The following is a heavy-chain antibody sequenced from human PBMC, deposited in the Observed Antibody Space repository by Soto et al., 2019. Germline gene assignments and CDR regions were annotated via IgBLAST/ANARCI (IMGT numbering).Heavy chain of an antibody. V-gene: IGHV3-33*01. D-gene: IGHD3-10*02. CDR3: ARDVRSRRYDL. CDR2: IWYDGSNK. J-gene: IGHJ5*02. Sequence: QVQLVESGGGVVQPGRSLRLSCAASGFTFRNYGMHWVRQAPGKGLEWLAVIWYDGSNKYYADSVKGRFTISRDNSKNTVYLEMNSLRDEGTAVYYCARDVRSRRYDLWGQGTLVIVSS. CDR1: GFTFRNYG.